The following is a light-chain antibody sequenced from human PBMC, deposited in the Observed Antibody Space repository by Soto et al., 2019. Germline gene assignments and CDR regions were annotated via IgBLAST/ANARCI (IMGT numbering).Light chain of an antibody. V-gene: IGKV1-12*01. J-gene: IGKJ5*01. CDR1: QGISSW. CDR3: QQANSGPIT. Sequence: DIQMTQSPSSVSASVGDRVTITCRARQGISSWLAWYQQKPGKAPKLLIYAASSLQSGVPSRFSGSGSGTSFTLTISSLQHEDFATCSSQQANSGPITFGQRTRLEIK. CDR2: AAS.